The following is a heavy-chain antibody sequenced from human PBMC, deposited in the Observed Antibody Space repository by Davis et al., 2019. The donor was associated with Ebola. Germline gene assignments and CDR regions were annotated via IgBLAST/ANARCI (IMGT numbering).Heavy chain of an antibody. Sequence: AASVKVSCKASGGTFSGYAISWVRQAPGQGLEWMGGIIPIFGTANYAQKFQGRVTITADESTSTAYMELSSLRSEDTAVYYCARVKAGGDYVFGVQNYYYYGMDVWGKGTTVTVSS. V-gene: IGHV1-69*13. CDR2: IIPIFGTA. J-gene: IGHJ6*04. D-gene: IGHD4-17*01. CDR3: ARVKAGGDYVFGVQNYYYYGMDV. CDR1: GGTFSGYA.